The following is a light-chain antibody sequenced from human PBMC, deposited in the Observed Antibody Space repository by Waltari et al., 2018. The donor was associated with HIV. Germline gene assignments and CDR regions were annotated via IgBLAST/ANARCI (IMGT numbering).Light chain of an antibody. CDR1: NLQHKY. J-gene: IGLJ3*02. V-gene: IGLV3-1*01. Sequence: SYDLTQPPSVSVSSGQTATVTCSGLNLQHKYVSWYQQRSGRSPVLVIYQDTQRPPGIPERFFGSTSENTATLTINETQPLDEAHYSCQAWDSGTIVFGGGTRLTVL. CDR2: QDT. CDR3: QAWDSGTIV.